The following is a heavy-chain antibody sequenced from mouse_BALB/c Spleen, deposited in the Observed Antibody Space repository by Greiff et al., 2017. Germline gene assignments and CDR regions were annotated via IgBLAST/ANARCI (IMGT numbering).Heavy chain of an antibody. CDR2: ISSGSSTI. CDR3: ARRGGNYNYFDY. Sequence: EVQVVESGGGLVKLGGSGKLSGAASGFPFSSFGMHWVRQAPEKGLEWVAYISSGSSTIYYADTVKGRFTISRDNPKNTLFLQMTSLRSEDTAMYYCARRGGNYNYFDYWGQGTTLTVSS. D-gene: IGHD2-1*01. J-gene: IGHJ2*01. V-gene: IGHV5-17*02. CDR1: GFPFSSFG.